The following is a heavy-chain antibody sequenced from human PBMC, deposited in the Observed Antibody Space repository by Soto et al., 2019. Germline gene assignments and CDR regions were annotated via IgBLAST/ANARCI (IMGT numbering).Heavy chain of an antibody. Sequence: QITLKESGPTLVRPTQTLTLTCAFSGFSLSTSGVGVGWIRQPPGKALEWLAVIYWDDSKHYSPSLRSRLTITIDTSKNQVVLTMTNMDPMDTGTYYCAHKGPEDWPLDDWGQGTLVTVSS. J-gene: IGHJ4*01. V-gene: IGHV2-5*02. CDR2: IYWDDSK. CDR1: GFSLSTSGVG. D-gene: IGHD3-9*01. CDR3: AHKGPEDWPLDD.